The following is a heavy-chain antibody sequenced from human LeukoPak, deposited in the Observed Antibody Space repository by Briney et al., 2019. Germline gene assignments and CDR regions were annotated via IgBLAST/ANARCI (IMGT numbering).Heavy chain of an antibody. D-gene: IGHD6-13*01. Sequence: PGGSLRLSCAASGFTFSTYDMNWVRQAPGKGLEWVAYISRSSSHIYYADSVKGRFTISRDNAKNSLYLQMNSLRAEDTAVYYCARDTVSVHSSSSEIMYYYYYGMDVWGQGTTVTVSS. J-gene: IGHJ6*02. CDR1: GFTFSTYD. V-gene: IGHV3-21*01. CDR3: ARDTVSVHSSSSEIMYYYYYGMDV. CDR2: ISRSSSHI.